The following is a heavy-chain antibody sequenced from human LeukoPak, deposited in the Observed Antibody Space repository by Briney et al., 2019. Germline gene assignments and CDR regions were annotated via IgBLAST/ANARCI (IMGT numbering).Heavy chain of an antibody. V-gene: IGHV1-18*04. CDR2: ISAYNGNT. D-gene: IGHD6-19*01. Sequence: ASVKVSCKASGYTFTGYYMHWVRQAPGQGLEWMGWISAYNGNTNYAQKLQGRVTMTTDTSTSTAYMELRSLRSDDKAVYYCARRDRIAVAVDYWGQGTLVTVSS. J-gene: IGHJ4*02. CDR3: ARRDRIAVAVDY. CDR1: GYTFTGYY.